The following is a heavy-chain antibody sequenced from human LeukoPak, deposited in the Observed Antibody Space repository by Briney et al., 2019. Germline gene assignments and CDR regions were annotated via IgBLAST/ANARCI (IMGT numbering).Heavy chain of an antibody. V-gene: IGHV3-30-3*01. J-gene: IGHJ4*02. CDR3: ADFDSDY. CDR1: GFTFSNAW. CDR2: ISYDGSNK. Sequence: GGSLRLSCAASGFTFSNAWMSWVRQAPGKGLEWVAVISYDGSNKYYADSVKGRFTISRDNSKNTLYLQMNSLRAEDTAVYYCADFDSDYWGQGTLVTVSS. D-gene: IGHD3-9*01.